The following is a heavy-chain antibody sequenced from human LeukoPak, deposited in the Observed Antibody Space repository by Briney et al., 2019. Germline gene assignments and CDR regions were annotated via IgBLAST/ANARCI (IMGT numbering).Heavy chain of an antibody. D-gene: IGHD4-23*01. Sequence: SETLSLTCAVYGGSFSGYYWSWIRQPPGKGLEWIGEINHSGSTNYNPSLKSRVTISVDTSKNQFSLKLSSVTAADTAVYYCVRRRHYGGWFDPWGQGTLVTVSS. CDR2: INHSGST. V-gene: IGHV4-34*01. J-gene: IGHJ5*02. CDR3: VRRRHYGGWFDP. CDR1: GGSFSGYY.